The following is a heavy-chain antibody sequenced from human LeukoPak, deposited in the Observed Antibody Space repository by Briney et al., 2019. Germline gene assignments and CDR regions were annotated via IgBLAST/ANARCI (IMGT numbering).Heavy chain of an antibody. CDR3: AREGARLPYYGMDV. V-gene: IGHV3-23*01. Sequence: GGSLRLSCAASGFTFSGYSMNWVRQAPGKGLEWVSAISGSGGSTYYADSVKGRFTISRDNSKNTLYLQMNSLRAEDTAVYYCAREGARLPYYGMDVWGQGTTVTVSS. D-gene: IGHD1-26*01. CDR1: GFTFSGYS. J-gene: IGHJ6*02. CDR2: ISGSGGST.